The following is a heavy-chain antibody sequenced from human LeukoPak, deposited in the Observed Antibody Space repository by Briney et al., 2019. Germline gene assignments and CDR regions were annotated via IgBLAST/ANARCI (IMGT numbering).Heavy chain of an antibody. CDR3: ARHSYVWGSLVY. Sequence: SETLSLTCTVSGGSISSYYWSWIRQPPGKGLEWIGYIYYSGSTNYNPSLKSRVTISVDTSKNQFSLKLSSVTAADTAVYYCARHSYVWGSLVYWGQGTLVTVSS. J-gene: IGHJ4*02. CDR2: IYYSGST. V-gene: IGHV4-59*08. CDR1: GGSISSYY. D-gene: IGHD3-16*01.